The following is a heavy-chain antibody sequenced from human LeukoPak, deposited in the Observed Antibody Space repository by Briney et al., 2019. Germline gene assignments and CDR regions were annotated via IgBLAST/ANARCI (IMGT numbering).Heavy chain of an antibody. V-gene: IGHV3-23*01. CDR3: AKADGAMGVNDAFDI. Sequence: GGSLRLSCATSGLSFSSYVMSWVRQAPGEGLEWVSGISGSGGSTYYADSVKGRFTISRDNSKNTLYLQMDSLRAEDTAVYYCAKADGAMGVNDAFDIWGQGTMVTVSS. CDR2: ISGSGGST. J-gene: IGHJ3*02. D-gene: IGHD5-18*01. CDR1: GLSFSSYV.